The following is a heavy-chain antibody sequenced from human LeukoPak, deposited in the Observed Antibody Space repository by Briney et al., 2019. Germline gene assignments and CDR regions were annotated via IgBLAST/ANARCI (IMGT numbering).Heavy chain of an antibody. V-gene: IGHV3-43D*03. CDR1: GFTFDDYA. CDR3: AELGITMIGGV. Sequence: PGGSLRLSCAASGFTFDDYAMHWVRQVPGKGLEWVSLISWDGGSTYYADSVKGRFTISRDNAKNSLYLQMNSLRAEDTAVYYCAELGITMIGGVWGKGTTVTISS. J-gene: IGHJ6*04. CDR2: ISWDGGST. D-gene: IGHD3-10*02.